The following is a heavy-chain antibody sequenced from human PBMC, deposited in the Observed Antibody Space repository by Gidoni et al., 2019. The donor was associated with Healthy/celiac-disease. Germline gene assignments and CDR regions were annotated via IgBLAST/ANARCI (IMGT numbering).Heavy chain of an antibody. V-gene: IGHV1-69*12. Sequence: HVQLVQFGYAVKKPLSTVTVSCQASRGTFSSYAISWLRQAPGQGLEWMEGILPSCGTANSEQKYQCGVTISADESTSTAYMELSSLRSEETAVYYWARTGDHDYGDYGVWGFDPWGQGTLVTVSS. J-gene: IGHJ5*02. CDR3: ARTGDHDYGDYGVWGFDP. CDR2: ILPSCGTA. D-gene: IGHD4-17*01. CDR1: RGTFSSYA.